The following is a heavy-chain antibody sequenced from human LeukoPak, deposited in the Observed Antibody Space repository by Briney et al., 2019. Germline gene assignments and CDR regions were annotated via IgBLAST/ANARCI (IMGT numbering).Heavy chain of an antibody. J-gene: IGHJ4*02. V-gene: IGHV3-23*01. CDR3: AKASSRYSSSWHLGWDY. D-gene: IGHD6-13*01. Sequence: GGSLRLSCAASGFTFSSYAMSWVRQAPGKGLEWVSAISGSGGSTYYADSVKGRFTISRDNAKNSLYLQMNSLRAEDTALYYCAKASSRYSSSWHLGWDYWGQGTLVTVSS. CDR2: ISGSGGST. CDR1: GFTFSSYA.